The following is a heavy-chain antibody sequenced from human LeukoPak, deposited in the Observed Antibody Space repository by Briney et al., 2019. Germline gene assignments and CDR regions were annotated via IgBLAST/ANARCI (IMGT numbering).Heavy chain of an antibody. CDR1: GGSISSYY. V-gene: IGHV4-39*07. CDR3: ARDIFSGVDSSGYYLKGDFAFDI. D-gene: IGHD3-22*01. J-gene: IGHJ3*02. Sequence: SETLSLTCTVSGGSISSYYWSWIRQPPGKGLEWIGSIYYSGSTYYNPSLKSRVTISVDTSKNQFSLKLSSVTAADTAVYYCARDIFSGVDSSGYYLKGDFAFDIWGQGTMVTVSS. CDR2: IYYSGST.